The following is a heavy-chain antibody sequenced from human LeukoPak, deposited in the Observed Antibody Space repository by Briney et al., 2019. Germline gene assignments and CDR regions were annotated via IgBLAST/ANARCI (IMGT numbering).Heavy chain of an antibody. CDR2: IYYSVST. V-gene: IGHV4-31*03. J-gene: IGHJ6*02. D-gene: IGHD3-10*01. CDR3: ATERGVTKYYYMDV. CDR1: GVPFNSDGYY. Sequence: SESLTLTCSVSGVPFNSDGYYWSWIRQHPGQGLEWIGYIYYSVSTYYNPPFKSRLTISVDTSKNQMSQKLSSVTAAVTAVYYCATERGVTKYYYMDVWGQGTTDTVSS.